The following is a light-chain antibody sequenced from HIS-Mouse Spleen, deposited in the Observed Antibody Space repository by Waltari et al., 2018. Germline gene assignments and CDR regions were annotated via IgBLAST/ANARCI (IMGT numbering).Light chain of an antibody. CDR2: DVS. CDR3: SSYTSSSFNVV. Sequence: QSALTQPASVSGSPGPSITIPCPGTRSDGGGYNYVSWYQQHPGKAPKLMIYDVSNRPSGVSNRFSGSKSGNTASLTISGLQAEDEADYYCSSYTSSSFNVVFGGGTKLTVL. V-gene: IGLV2-14*03. J-gene: IGLJ2*01. CDR1: RSDGGGYNY.